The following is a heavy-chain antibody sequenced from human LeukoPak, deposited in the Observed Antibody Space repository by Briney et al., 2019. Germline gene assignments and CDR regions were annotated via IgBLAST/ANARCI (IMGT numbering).Heavy chain of an antibody. V-gene: IGHV4-4*07. J-gene: IGHJ2*01. CDR1: GGSISSYY. CDR2: IYTSGST. Sequence: SETLPLTCTVSGGSISSYYWSWIRQPAGKGLEWIGRIYTSGSTNYNPSLKSRVTMSVDTSKNQFSLKLSSVTAADTAVYYCARDQDYGDYENWYFDLWGRGTLVTVSS. CDR3: ARDQDYGDYENWYFDL. D-gene: IGHD4-17*01.